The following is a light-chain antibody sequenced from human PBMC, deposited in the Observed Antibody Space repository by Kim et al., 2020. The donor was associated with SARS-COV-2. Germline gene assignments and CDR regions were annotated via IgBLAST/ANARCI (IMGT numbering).Light chain of an antibody. CDR3: QQYSSYSA. Sequence: SISTWLAWYPQKPGKAPKLLIYKASTLESGVPLRFSGSGSGTEFTLTISSLQPDDFATYYCQQYSSYSAFGQGTKLEI. J-gene: IGKJ2*01. V-gene: IGKV1-5*03. CDR1: SISTW. CDR2: KAS.